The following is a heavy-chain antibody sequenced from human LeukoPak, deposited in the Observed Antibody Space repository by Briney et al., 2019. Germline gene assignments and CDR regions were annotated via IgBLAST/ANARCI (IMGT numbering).Heavy chain of an antibody. CDR3: AKVSQMLDYYDSSGPIDY. V-gene: IGHV3-43*02. CDR2: ISGDGGST. D-gene: IGHD3-22*01. J-gene: IGHJ4*02. CDR1: GFTFDDYA. Sequence: HTGGSLRLSCAASGFTFDDYAMHWVRHAPGKGLEWVSLISGDGGSTYYADSVKGRFTISRDNSKNSLYLQMNSLRTEDTALYYCAKVSQMLDYYDSSGPIDYWGQGTLVTVSS.